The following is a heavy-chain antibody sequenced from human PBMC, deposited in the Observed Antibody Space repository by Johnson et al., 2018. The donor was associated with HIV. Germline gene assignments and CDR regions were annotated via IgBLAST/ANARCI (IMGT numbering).Heavy chain of an antibody. CDR2: IKRKTDGGTT. V-gene: IGHV3-15*01. D-gene: IGHD6-13*01. CDR1: GFTFSNAW. J-gene: IGHJ3*02. Sequence: VQLVESGGGLVKPGGSLRLSCAASGFTFSNAWMSWVRQAPGKGLEWVGRIKRKTDGGTTDYAAPVKGRFTIPRDDSKNTLFLQMNSLKTEDTAVYYCTTDLAAVGSGAFDIWGQGTMVTVSS. CDR3: TTDLAAVGSGAFDI.